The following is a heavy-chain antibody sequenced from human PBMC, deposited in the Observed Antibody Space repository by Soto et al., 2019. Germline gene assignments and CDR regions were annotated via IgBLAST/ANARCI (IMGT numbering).Heavy chain of an antibody. CDR1: GYTFTSYY. CDR3: AKSYDFPMDV. Sequence: ASVKDSCKASGYTFTSYYMHWVRQAPGQGLEWMGIINPSGGSTNYAQQFQGRVTMTSDTSTSTVYMELSSLRSEDTAVYYCAKSYDFPMDVWGQGTTVTVSS. V-gene: IGHV1-46*01. D-gene: IGHD3-3*01. J-gene: IGHJ6*02. CDR2: INPSGGST.